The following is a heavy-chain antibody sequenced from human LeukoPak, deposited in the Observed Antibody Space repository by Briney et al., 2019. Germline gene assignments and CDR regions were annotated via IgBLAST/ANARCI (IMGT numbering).Heavy chain of an antibody. J-gene: IGHJ4*02. Sequence: PSETLSLTCTVSGGSISSYYWSWIRQPPGKGLEWIGYIYYSGTTSYNPSLKSRVTISVDTSKNQFSLDLSSVTAADTAVYYCARGAYYFDYWGQGTLVTVSS. V-gene: IGHV4-59*01. CDR3: ARGAYYFDY. CDR1: GGSISSYY. CDR2: IYYSGTT.